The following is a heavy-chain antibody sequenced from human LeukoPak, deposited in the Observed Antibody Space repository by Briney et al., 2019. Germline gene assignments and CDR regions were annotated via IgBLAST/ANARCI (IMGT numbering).Heavy chain of an antibody. CDR3: ARVDRHSTSTFDN. CDR2: IWYDGSNK. D-gene: IGHD2-15*01. CDR1: GFTFSSYG. J-gene: IGHJ4*02. V-gene: IGHV3-33*08. Sequence: GGSLRLSCAASGFTFSSYGMHWVRQAPGQGLEWVAVIWYDGSNKYYADFVKGRFTISRDNSKNTLYLQMNSLRAEDAAVYYCARVDRHSTSTFDNWGPGNLLTVSS.